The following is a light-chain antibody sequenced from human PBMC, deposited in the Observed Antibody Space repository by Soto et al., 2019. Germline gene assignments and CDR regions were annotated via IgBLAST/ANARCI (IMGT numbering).Light chain of an antibody. Sequence: XXGERATLSCRASQSVSSYLAWYQQKPGQAPRLLIYDASXRATGIPARFSGSGSGTDFTLTISGLEPEDFAVYYCQQRSDWPITFGQGTRLEIK. CDR1: QSVSSY. CDR3: QQRSDWPIT. J-gene: IGKJ5*01. CDR2: DAS. V-gene: IGKV3-11*01.